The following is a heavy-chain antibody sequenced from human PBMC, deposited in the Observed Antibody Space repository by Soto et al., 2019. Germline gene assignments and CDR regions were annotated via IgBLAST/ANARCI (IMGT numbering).Heavy chain of an antibody. D-gene: IGHD3-10*01. J-gene: IGHJ4*02. CDR1: GFTFSSYG. CDR2: ISYDGSNK. V-gene: IGHV3-30*18. CDR3: ANEFITMVRGATEGGFDY. Sequence: GGSLRLSCAASGFTFSSYGMHWVRQAPGKGLEWVAVISYDGSNKYYADSVKGRFTISRDNSKNTLYLQMNSLRAEDTAVYYCANEFITMVRGATEGGFDYWGQGTLVTVSS.